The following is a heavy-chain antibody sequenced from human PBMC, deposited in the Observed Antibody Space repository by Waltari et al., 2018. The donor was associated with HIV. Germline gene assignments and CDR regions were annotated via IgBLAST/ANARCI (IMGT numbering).Heavy chain of an antibody. CDR3: VRDRVLYHTTTMNPYFYYGMDV. CDR1: GDSVSTNSAA. D-gene: IGHD1-1*01. J-gene: IGHJ6*02. Sequence: QVQLLQSGPGLVKPSQTLSLTCTISGDSVSTNSAAWNWIRQSPSRGLEWLGRTYYRSKWHHDYAESVKSRITISPDTSKNQFSLQLNSVTPEDTAVYYCVRDRVLYHTTTMNPYFYYGMDVWGQGTTVTVS. CDR2: TYYRSKWHH. V-gene: IGHV6-1*01.